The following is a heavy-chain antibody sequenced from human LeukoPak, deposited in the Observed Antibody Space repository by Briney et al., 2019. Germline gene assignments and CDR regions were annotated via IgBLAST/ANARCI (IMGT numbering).Heavy chain of an antibody. CDR2: IYYSGST. D-gene: IGHD3/OR15-3a*01. Sequence: PSETLSLTCTVSGRTIGSYYWNCIRQSPGKGLEWIAYIYYSGSTNYNPSLKSRVTISVDAAKNQFSLKLSSVTAADMAVYYCVRVDSAFDIWGQGTMVTVSS. J-gene: IGHJ3*02. V-gene: IGHV4-59*12. CDR3: VRVDSAFDI. CDR1: GRTIGSYY.